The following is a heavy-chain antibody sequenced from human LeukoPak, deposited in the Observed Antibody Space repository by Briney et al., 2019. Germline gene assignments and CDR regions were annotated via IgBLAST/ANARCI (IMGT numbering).Heavy chain of an antibody. V-gene: IGHV5-51*01. CDR1: GYSFTTYW. CDR3: ARISGDLRFVNWFDP. CDR2: IYPGDSDT. Sequence: GESLKISCKGFGYSFTTYWIGWVRQMPEKGLEWMGIIYPGDSDTRYSPSFQGQVTISVDKSISTAYLQWSSLKASDTAMYYCARISGDLRFVNWFDPWGQGTLVTVSS. D-gene: IGHD3-10*01. J-gene: IGHJ5*02.